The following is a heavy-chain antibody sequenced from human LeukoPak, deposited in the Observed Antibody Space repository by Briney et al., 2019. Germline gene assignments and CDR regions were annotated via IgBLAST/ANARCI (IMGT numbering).Heavy chain of an antibody. V-gene: IGHV3-30*02. CDR3: ARDQVAVGATQDY. Sequence: PGGSLRLSCAASGFTFSSYGMHWVRQAPGKGLEGVAFIRYDGSNKYYADSVKGRFTISRDNSKNTLYLQMNSLRAEDTAVYYCARDQVAVGATQDYWGQGTLVTVSS. J-gene: IGHJ4*02. CDR2: IRYDGSNK. D-gene: IGHD1-26*01. CDR1: GFTFSSYG.